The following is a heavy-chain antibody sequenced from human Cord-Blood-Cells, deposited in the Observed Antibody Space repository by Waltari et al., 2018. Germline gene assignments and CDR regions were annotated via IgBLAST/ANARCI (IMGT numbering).Heavy chain of an antibody. D-gene: IGHD6-13*01. CDR3: ARGYGYSSSWDAFDI. CDR1: GDSLPSTSAA. Sequence: QVQLQQSGPGLVKPSQTLSLTCDISGDSLPSTSAAWNWLRQSPSRDLEWLGRTYHRSKWYNDYAVSVKSRLTINPDTSKNQFSLQLNSVTPEDTAVYYCARGYGYSSSWDAFDIWGQGTMVTVSS. J-gene: IGHJ3*02. CDR2: TYHRSKWYN. V-gene: IGHV6-1*01.